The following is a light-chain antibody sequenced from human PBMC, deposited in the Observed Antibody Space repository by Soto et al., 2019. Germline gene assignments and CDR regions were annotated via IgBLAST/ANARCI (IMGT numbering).Light chain of an antibody. V-gene: IGKV1-5*01. CDR3: QHYNNYPWT. Sequence: DIQMTQSPSTLSASVGDRVTITCQASQSINKWLAWYQQTPGTAPKLLIYDASSLKSGVASRFSGSGSETEFTLTISSLQPDDFATYYCQHYNNYPWTFGQGTKVEIK. CDR1: QSINKW. J-gene: IGKJ1*01. CDR2: DAS.